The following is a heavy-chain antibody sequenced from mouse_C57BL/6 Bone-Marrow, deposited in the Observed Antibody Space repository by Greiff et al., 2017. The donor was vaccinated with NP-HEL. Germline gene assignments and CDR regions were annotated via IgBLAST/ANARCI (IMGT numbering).Heavy chain of an antibody. J-gene: IGHJ2*01. CDR3: ARSRRVSFDY. V-gene: IGHV1-54*01. D-gene: IGHD2-1*01. CDR1: GYAFTNYL. Sequence: QVQLQQSGAELVRPGTSVKVSCKASGYAFTNYLIEWVKQRPGQGLAWIGVINPGSGGAHYNEKFKGKATLTADKSSSTAYMQLSSLTSEDSAVYFCARSRRVSFDYWGQGTTLTVSS. CDR2: INPGSGGA.